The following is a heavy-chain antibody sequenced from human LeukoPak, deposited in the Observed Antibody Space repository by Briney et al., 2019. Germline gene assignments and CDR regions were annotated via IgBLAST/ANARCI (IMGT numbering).Heavy chain of an antibody. CDR2: IRYDGSNK. J-gene: IGHJ4*02. CDR3: AKAWFGDLKGYFDY. V-gene: IGHV3-30*02. Sequence: GGSLRLSCAASGFTFSSYGMHWVRQAPGKGLEWVAFIRYDGSNKYYADSVKGRFTISRDNSKNTLYLQMNSLRAEDTAVYYCAKAWFGDLKGYFDYWGQGTLVTVSS. CDR1: GFTFSSYG. D-gene: IGHD3-10*01.